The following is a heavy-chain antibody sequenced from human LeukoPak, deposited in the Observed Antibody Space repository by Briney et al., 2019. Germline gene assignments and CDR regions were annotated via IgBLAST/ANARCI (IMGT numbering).Heavy chain of an antibody. D-gene: IGHD6-13*01. Sequence: GSLRLSCAASGFTFSSYSMNWVRQAPGKGLEWIGSFYYSGSTYYNPSLESRVSISVDTSKNQFSLKLTSVTAADAAVYYCARDNQQLAFYFWGQGTLVTVSS. CDR3: ARDNQQLAFYF. CDR2: FYYSGST. J-gene: IGHJ4*02. V-gene: IGHV4-39*07. CDR1: GFTFSSYS.